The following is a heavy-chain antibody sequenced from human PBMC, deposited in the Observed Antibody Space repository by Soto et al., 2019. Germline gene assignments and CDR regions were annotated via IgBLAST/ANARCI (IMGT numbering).Heavy chain of an antibody. D-gene: IGHD6-13*01. J-gene: IGHJ4*02. CDR3: ARDSSKRYSSSWYDY. CDR1: GFTFSSYW. V-gene: IGHV3-7*05. CDR2: IKQDGSEK. Sequence: GGSLRLSCAASGFTFSSYWMSWVRQAPGKGLEWVANIKQDGSEKYYVDSVKGRFTISRDNAKNSLYLQMNSLRAEDTAVYYCARDSSKRYSSSWYDYWGQGTLVTVSS.